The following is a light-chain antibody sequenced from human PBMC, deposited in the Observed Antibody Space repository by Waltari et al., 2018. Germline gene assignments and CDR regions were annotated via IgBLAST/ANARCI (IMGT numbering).Light chain of an antibody. Sequence: DVVMTQSPLSLSVALGQPASISCTSSHSLVYDNGNTYLNWFHQRPGQSPRRLIYMVSTRDSGVAGRFSGSGSGTDFTLTINGVEAEDVGLYFCMQGANWPPTFGQGTREEIK. CDR3: MQGANWPPT. V-gene: IGKV2-30*01. CDR1: HSLVYDNGNTY. J-gene: IGKJ1*01. CDR2: MVS.